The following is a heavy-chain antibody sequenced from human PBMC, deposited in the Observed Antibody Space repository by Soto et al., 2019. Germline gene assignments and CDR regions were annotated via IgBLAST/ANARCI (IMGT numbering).Heavy chain of an antibody. CDR2: ISSSSSYI. V-gene: IGHV3-21*01. J-gene: IGHJ3*02. Sequence: GESLKISCAASGFTFSSYSMNWVRQAPGKGLEWVSSISSSSSYIYYADSVKGRFTISRDNAKNSLYLQMNSLRAEDTAVYYCARTDPDTAFDIWGQGTMVTVSS. CDR3: ARTDPDTAFDI. CDR1: GFTFSSYS.